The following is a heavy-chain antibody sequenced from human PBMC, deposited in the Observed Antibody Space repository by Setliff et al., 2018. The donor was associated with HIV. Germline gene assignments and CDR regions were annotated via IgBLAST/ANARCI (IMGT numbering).Heavy chain of an antibody. CDR3: ARDLRGDSVPATAAKPFDI. D-gene: IGHD2-21*02. Sequence: LSLTCAVSGGSFSGYYWSWIRPPPGKGLEWIGEINDSGSTNNNPSLKSRVAKSVDTSKNQFSLTLSSVTAADTAVYYCARDLRGDSVPATAAKPFDIWGHGTLVTVSS. V-gene: IGHV4-34*01. CDR2: INDSGST. J-gene: IGHJ3*02. CDR1: GGSFSGYY.